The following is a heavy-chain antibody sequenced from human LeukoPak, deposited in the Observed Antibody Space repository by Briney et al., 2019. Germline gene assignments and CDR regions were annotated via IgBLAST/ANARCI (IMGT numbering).Heavy chain of an antibody. CDR3: VKDLYYDNSGYYAGAFDY. V-gene: IGHV3-64D*06. Sequence: QPGGSLRLSCSASGFTFKKYAMHWVRQAPGKGLEYVSAINSNGGRTYYADSVKGRFTISRDNSKNTLFLQMSSLRVEDTAVYYCVKDLYYDNSGYYAGAFDYWGQGTPVSFSS. D-gene: IGHD3-22*01. CDR1: GFTFKKYA. CDR2: INSNGGRT. J-gene: IGHJ4*02.